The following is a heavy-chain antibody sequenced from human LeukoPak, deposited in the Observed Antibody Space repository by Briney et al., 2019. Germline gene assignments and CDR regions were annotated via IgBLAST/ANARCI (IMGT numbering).Heavy chain of an antibody. CDR1: GFSFDDYT. CDR2: INWDGGSA. V-gene: IGHV3-43*01. D-gene: IGHD6-13*01. J-gene: IGHJ4*01. Sequence: GGSLRLSCAASGFSFDDYTMHWVRQPPGKGLEWVSLINWDGGSAYYRDSVRGRFTISRDTSKNSLYLQMHSLRTDDTALYYCAKDLGKVIAAAGTSGFDTWGRGTLVTASS. CDR3: AKDLGKVIAAAGTSGFDT.